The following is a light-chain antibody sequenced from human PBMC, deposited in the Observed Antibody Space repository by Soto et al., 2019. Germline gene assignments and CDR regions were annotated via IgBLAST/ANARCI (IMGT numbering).Light chain of an antibody. J-gene: IGKJ2*01. CDR1: QSIGRW. CDR2: DAS. V-gene: IGKV1-5*01. Sequence: IQMTQSPSTLSASVGDRVTITCRASQSIGRWLAWYQQKPGKAPNLLIYDASTLESGVPSRFSGSGSGTEFTLTISSLQPDDFGSYYCKQYNSYSSAFGQGTLLESK. CDR3: KQYNSYSSA.